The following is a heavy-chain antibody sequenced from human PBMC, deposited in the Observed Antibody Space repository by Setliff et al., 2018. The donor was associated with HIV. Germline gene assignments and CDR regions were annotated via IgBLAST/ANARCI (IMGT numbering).Heavy chain of an antibody. Sequence: SETLSLTCTLFGGSISTVTYYWAWIRQPPGKGLEWIGNVHYSGNTYYTSSLQSRVIISADTSKSQFYLRLSSVTAADTGVYYCARATPGGTYFPYNFDYWGQGSLVTVSS. CDR3: ARATPGGTYFPYNFDY. CDR1: GGSISTVTYY. J-gene: IGHJ4*02. CDR2: VHYSGNT. D-gene: IGHD1-26*01. V-gene: IGHV4-39*02.